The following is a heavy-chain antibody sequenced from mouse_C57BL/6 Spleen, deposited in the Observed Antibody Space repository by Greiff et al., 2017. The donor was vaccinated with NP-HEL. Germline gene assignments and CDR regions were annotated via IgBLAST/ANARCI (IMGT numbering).Heavy chain of an antibody. CDR1: GYTFTRYW. CDR3: ARRGIYYYGSSFGMDY. CDR2: IDPSDSYT. J-gene: IGHJ4*01. D-gene: IGHD1-1*01. V-gene: IGHV1-69*01. Sequence: VQLQQPGAELVMPGASVKLSCKASGYTFTRYWMHWVKQRPGQGLEWIGEIDPSDSYTNYNQKFKGQSTLTVDKSSSTAYMQLSSLTSEDSAVYYCARRGIYYYGSSFGMDYWGQGTSVTVSS.